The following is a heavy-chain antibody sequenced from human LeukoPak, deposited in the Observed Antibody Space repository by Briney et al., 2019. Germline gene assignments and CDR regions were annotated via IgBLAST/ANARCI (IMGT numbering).Heavy chain of an antibody. V-gene: IGHV3-30*02. CDR1: GLIFRSCG. CDR2: IRYDGSNK. D-gene: IGHD2-2*01. Sequence: GVSVRLPCALWGLIFRSCGMHCVRQPRAKGLEEVAFIRYDGSNKYYADSVNARFTISRDNSKNALYLQMNSLRADDTAVYYCAKDLFDQLPDYWGQGTLVTVSS. J-gene: IGHJ4*02. CDR3: AKDLFDQLPDY.